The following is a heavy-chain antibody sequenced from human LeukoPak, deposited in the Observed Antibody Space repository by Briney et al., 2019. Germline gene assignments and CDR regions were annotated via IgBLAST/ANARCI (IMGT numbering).Heavy chain of an antibody. CDR3: AIFGVVITNFDY. CDR2: MNPNSGNT. CDR1: GYTFTSYD. J-gene: IGHJ4*02. Sequence: GASVKVSCKASGYTFTSYDINWVRQATGQGLEWMGWMNPNSGNTGYAQKFQGRVTMTRNTSISTAYMELSSLRSEDTAVYYCAIFGVVITNFDYWGQGTLVTVSS. V-gene: IGHV1-8*01. D-gene: IGHD3-3*01.